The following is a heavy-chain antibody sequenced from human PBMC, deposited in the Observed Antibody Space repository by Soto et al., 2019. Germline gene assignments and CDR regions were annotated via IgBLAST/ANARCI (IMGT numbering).Heavy chain of an antibody. V-gene: IGHV3-23*01. CDR3: ASQEGGLWFGELSLPY. D-gene: IGHD3-10*01. Sequence: GGSLRLSCAAPGFTFRSDAMSWVRQAPGKGLDWVSAISGSGGSTYYADSVKGRFTISRDNSKNTLYLQMNSLRAEDTAVYYCASQEGGLWFGELSLPYWGQGT. J-gene: IGHJ4*02. CDR2: ISGSGGST. CDR1: GFTFRSDA.